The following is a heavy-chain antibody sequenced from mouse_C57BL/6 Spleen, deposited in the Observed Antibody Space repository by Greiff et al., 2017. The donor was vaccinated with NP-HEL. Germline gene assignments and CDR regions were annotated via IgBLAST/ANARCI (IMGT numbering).Heavy chain of an antibody. CDR3: ARCDGYYYFDD. V-gene: IGHV1-20*01. J-gene: IGHJ2*01. Sequence: EVQLQQSGPELVKPGDSVKISCKASGYSFTGYFMNWVMQSHGKSLEWIGRINPYNGDTFYNQKFKGKATLTVDKSSSTAHMELRSLTSEDSAVYYCARCDGYYYFDDWGQGTTLTVSS. CDR1: GYSFTGYF. D-gene: IGHD2-3*01. CDR2: INPYNGDT.